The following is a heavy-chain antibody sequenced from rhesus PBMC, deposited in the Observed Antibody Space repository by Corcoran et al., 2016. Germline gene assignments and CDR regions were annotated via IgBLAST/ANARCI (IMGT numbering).Heavy chain of an antibody. CDR2: IYWDDDK. CDR1: GFSLSPTNMG. J-gene: IGHJ4*01. CDR3: ARHGRLDY. D-gene: IGHD4-29*01. Sequence: QVTLKESGPALVKPTQTLTLTCTFSGFSLSPTNMGVGWIRQPPGKALEWLASIYWDDDKYYSTSLKSRLTITKDTTKNQVVLKVTNMDPLDPATYYCARHGRLDYWGQGVLVTVSS. V-gene: IGHV2S1*01.